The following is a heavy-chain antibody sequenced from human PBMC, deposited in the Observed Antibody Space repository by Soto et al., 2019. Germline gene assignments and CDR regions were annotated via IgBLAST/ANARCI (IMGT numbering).Heavy chain of an antibody. V-gene: IGHV1-46*01. D-gene: IGHD6-25*01. CDR2: INPSGGST. J-gene: IGHJ5*02. CDR3: ASSARHPSNCFDP. Sequence: YYMKWSRQAPGQGLEWMGIINPSGGSTSYAQKFQGRVTMTRDTSTSTVYMELSSLRSEDTAVYYCASSARHPSNCFDPWGQGTLVTVSS. CDR1: YY.